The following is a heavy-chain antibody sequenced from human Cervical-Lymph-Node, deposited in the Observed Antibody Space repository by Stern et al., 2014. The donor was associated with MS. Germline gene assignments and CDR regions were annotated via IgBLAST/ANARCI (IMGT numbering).Heavy chain of an antibody. V-gene: IGHV1-69*05. J-gene: IGHJ5*02. Sequence: QLVESGADVKKPGSSERVSCKASVDISWLRQAPGQGLEYMGGIIGIVGTGYYTQRLLGRLTITTHKSTAATYKELSRERADHTAIYYCATGAGDNWFDPWGQGTLVSVSS. CDR1: VD. CDR3: ATGAGDNWFDP. D-gene: IGHD3-10*01. CDR2: IIGIVGTG.